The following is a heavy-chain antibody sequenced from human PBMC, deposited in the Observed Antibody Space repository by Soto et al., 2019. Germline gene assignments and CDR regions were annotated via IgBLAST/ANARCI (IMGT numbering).Heavy chain of an antibody. CDR1: GGSISSYY. V-gene: IGHV4-59*01. D-gene: IGHD3-3*01. J-gene: IGHJ5*02. CDR3: AGPGILEWLSNPAGLDP. CDR2: IYYSGST. Sequence: SETLSLTCTVSGGSISSYYWSWIRQPPGKGLEWIGYIYYSGSTNYNPSLKSRVTISVDTSKNQFSLKLSSVTAADTAVYYCAGPGILEWLSNPAGLDPWGQGTLVTVSS.